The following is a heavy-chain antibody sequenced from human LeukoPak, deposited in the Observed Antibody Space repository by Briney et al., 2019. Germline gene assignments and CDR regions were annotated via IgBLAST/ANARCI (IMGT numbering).Heavy chain of an antibody. V-gene: IGHV3-30*04. D-gene: IGHD6-19*01. CDR2: ISYDGSNK. J-gene: IGHJ4*02. CDR3: SYSSGHQRYFDY. Sequence: GGSLRLSCAASGFTFSSYAMHWVRQAPGKGLEWVAVISYDGSNKYYADSVKGRFTISRDNSKNTLYLQMNSLRAEDTAVYYCSYSSGHQRYFDYWGQGTLVTVSS. CDR1: GFTFSSYA.